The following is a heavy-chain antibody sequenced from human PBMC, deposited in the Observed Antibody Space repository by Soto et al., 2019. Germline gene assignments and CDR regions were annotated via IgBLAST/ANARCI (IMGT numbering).Heavy chain of an antibody. J-gene: IGHJ3*02. CDR1: GGSSSSSSDY. D-gene: IGHD6-19*01. CDR3: ASGYSSGWRDHDALDI. CDR2: IYYSGST. V-gene: IGHV4-39*01. Sequence: PSETLSLTCTVSGGSSSSSSDYWGWIRQPPGKGLEWIGSIYYSGSTYYNPSLKSRVTISVDTSKNQFSLKLSSVTAADTAVYYCASGYSSGWRDHDALDIWGQGTMVTVSS.